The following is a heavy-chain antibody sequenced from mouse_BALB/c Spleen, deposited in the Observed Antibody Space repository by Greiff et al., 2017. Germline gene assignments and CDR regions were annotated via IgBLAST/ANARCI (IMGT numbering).Heavy chain of an antibody. V-gene: IGHV1-87*01. CDR2: IYPGDGDT. Sequence: VQLQQSGAELARPGASVKLSCKASGYTFTSYWMQWVKQRPGQGLEWIGAIYPGDGDTRYTQKFKGKATLTADKSSSTAYMQLSSLASEDSAVYYCARGSGYPYYYAMDYWGQGTSVTVSS. CDR3: ARGSGYPYYYAMDY. J-gene: IGHJ4*01. D-gene: IGHD3-1*01. CDR1: GYTFTSYW.